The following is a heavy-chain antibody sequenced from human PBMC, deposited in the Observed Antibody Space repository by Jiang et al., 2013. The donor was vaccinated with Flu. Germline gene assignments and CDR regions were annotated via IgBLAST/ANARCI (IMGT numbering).Heavy chain of an antibody. CDR2: ISYDGSNK. D-gene: IGHD6-19*01. V-gene: IGHV3-30-3*01. CDR3: ARGNVVAVAEY. J-gene: IGHJ4*02. Sequence: VAVISYDGSNKYYADSVKGRFTISRDNSKNTLYLQMNSLRAEDTAVYYCARGNVVAVAEYWGQGTLVTVSS.